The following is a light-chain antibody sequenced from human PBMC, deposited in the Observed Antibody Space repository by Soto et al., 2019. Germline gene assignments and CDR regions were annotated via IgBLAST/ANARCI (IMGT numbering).Light chain of an antibody. J-gene: IGLJ1*01. V-gene: IGLV2-14*03. CDR1: SSDVGGYNF. Sequence: QSALTQPASVSGSPGQSITISCTGTSSDVGGYNFVSWYQHHPAKAPKLMIYDLTCRPSGVSHRFYGSKSGNTAYLTISGLQAEDETDYYCISYTNTNTYVFGSGTKLTVL. CDR3: ISYTNTNTYV. CDR2: DLT.